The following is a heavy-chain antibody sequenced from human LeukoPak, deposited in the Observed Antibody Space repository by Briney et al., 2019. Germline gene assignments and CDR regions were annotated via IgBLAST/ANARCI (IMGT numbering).Heavy chain of an antibody. CDR2: INPNSGGT. J-gene: IGHJ4*02. V-gene: IGHV1-2*06. Sequence: ASVKVSCKASGDTFTGYYMHWVRQAPGQGLERMGRINPNSGGTNYAQKFQGRVTMTRDTSISTAYMELSRLRSDDTAVYYCAREALEDYFDYWGQGTLVTVSS. CDR3: AREALEDYFDY. CDR1: GDTFTGYY.